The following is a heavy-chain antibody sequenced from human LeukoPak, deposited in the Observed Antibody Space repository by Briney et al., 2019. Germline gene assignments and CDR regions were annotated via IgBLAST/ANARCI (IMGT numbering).Heavy chain of an antibody. CDR3: AKGYRKGRWLPLDN. V-gene: IGHV3-9*01. CDR1: GFTFDDYA. J-gene: IGHJ4*02. Sequence: GRSLRLSCAASGFTFDDYAMHWVRQAPGKGLEWVSGISWNSGSIGYADSVKGRFTISRDNAKNSLYLQMNSLRAEDTALYYCAKGYRKGRWLPLDNWGQGTLVTVSS. CDR2: ISWNSGSI. D-gene: IGHD5-24*01.